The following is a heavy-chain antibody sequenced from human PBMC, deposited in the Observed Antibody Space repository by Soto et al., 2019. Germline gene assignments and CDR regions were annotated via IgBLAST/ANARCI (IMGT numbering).Heavy chain of an antibody. CDR3: ARGDTAMVGNWFDP. CDR1: GGSISSGDYY. CDR2: IYYSGST. D-gene: IGHD5-18*01. Sequence: SETLSLTCTFSGGSISSGDYYWSWIRQPPGKGLEWIGYIYYSGSTYYNPSLKSRVTISVDTSKNQFSLKLSSVTAADTAVYYCARGDTAMVGNWFDPWGQGTLVTVSS. V-gene: IGHV4-30-4*01. J-gene: IGHJ5*02.